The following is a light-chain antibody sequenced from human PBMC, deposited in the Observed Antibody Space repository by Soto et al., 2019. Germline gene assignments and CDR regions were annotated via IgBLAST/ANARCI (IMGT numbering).Light chain of an antibody. CDR2: YAS. V-gene: IGKV3-15*01. CDR1: QSVSNN. CDR3: QQYNNWPPIT. J-gene: IGKJ5*01. Sequence: ERMMTQSPVTLSVSPGERATLSCRASQSVSNNLAWYQQKPGQAPRLLIYYASTRATGIPARFSGSGSGTEFTLTISSLQSEDFALYYCQQYNNWPPITFGQGTRLEIK.